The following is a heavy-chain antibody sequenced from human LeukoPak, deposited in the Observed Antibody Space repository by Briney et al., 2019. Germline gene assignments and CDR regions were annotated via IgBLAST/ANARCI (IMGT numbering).Heavy chain of an antibody. Sequence: ASVKVSCKASGYTFTGYYMHWVRQAPGQGLEWMGWINAGNGNTKYSQEFQGRVTITRDTSASTAYMELSSLRSEDMAVYYCARNPRGIAAAGYSDYWGQGTLVTVSS. CDR1: GYTFTGYY. D-gene: IGHD6-13*01. V-gene: IGHV1-3*03. CDR2: INAGNGNT. CDR3: ARNPRGIAAAGYSDY. J-gene: IGHJ4*02.